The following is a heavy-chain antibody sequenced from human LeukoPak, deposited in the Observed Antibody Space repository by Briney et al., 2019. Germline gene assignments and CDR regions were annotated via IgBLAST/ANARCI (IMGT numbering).Heavy chain of an antibody. CDR3: ARVGSGPRGGAFDI. CDR1: GGSISSYY. CDR2: IYYSGST. D-gene: IGHD3-10*01. Sequence: SETLSLTCTVSGGSISSYYWSWIRQPPGKGLEWIGYIYYSGSTNYNPSLKSRVTISVDTSKNQFSLKLSSVTAADTAVYYCARVGSGPRGGAFDIWGQGTMVTVSS. J-gene: IGHJ3*02. V-gene: IGHV4-59*01.